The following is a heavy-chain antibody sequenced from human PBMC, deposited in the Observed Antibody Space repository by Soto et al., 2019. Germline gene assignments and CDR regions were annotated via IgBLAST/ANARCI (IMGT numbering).Heavy chain of an antibody. Sequence: GGSLRLSCAASGFTFSDYYMSWIRQAPGKGLEWVSYISSSGSTIYYADSVKGRFTISRDNAKNSLYLQMNSLRAEDTAVYYCARSQGYSGYDTDAFDIWGQGTMVTVSS. CDR3: ARSQGYSGYDTDAFDI. J-gene: IGHJ3*02. V-gene: IGHV3-11*01. CDR2: ISSSGSTI. CDR1: GFTFSDYY. D-gene: IGHD5-12*01.